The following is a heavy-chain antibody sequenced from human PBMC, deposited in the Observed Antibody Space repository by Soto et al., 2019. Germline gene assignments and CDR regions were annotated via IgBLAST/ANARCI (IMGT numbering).Heavy chain of an antibody. D-gene: IGHD2-15*01. CDR3: VRGTMTGSFLIY. J-gene: IGHJ4*02. CDR2: ISGDGSVR. Sequence: EVQLVESGGGLVQPGGSLRLSCAASGFTFNSDWMSWVHQVPGKGLVWVSRISGDGSVRNYADSVRGRFTISRDNAKNTLFLQLNSLSVEDTAVYYCVRGTMTGSFLIYWGQGTLVTVSS. V-gene: IGHV3-74*01. CDR1: GFTFNSDW.